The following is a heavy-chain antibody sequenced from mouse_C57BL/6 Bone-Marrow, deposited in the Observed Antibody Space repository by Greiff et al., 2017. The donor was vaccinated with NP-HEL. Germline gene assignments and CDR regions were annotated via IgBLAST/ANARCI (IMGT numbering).Heavy chain of an antibody. V-gene: IGHV1-61*01. CDR1: GYTFTSYW. CDR2: IYPSDSET. D-gene: IGHD4-1*01. CDR3: AKRDWEGY. J-gene: IGHJ2*01. Sequence: QVQLQQPGAELVRPGSSVKLSCKASGYTFTSYWMDWVKQRPGQGLEWIVNIYPSDSETHYNQKFKDKATLTVDKSSSTAYMQLSSLTSEDSAVYYCAKRDWEGYWGQGTTLTVSS.